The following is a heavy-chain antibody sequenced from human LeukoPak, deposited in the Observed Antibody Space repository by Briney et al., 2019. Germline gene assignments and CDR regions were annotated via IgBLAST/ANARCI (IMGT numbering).Heavy chain of an antibody. CDR3: ARGGPDYYDSSGYFFDY. J-gene: IGHJ4*02. CDR1: GGSISSSSYY. D-gene: IGHD3-22*01. V-gene: IGHV4-39*07. CDR2: IYYSGST. Sequence: SETLSLTCTVSGGSISSSSYYWGWIRQPPGKGLEWIGSIYYSGSTNYNPSLKSRVTISVDTSKNQFSLKLSSVTAADTAVYYCARGGPDYYDSSGYFFDYWGQGTLVTVSS.